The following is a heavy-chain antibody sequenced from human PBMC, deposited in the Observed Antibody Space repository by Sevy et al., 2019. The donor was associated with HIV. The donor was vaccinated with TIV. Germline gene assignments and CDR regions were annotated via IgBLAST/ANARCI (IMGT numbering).Heavy chain of an antibody. J-gene: IGHJ5*02. CDR3: ARDGVEMATITSWRWFDP. V-gene: IGHV1-18*04. CDR2: ISAYNGNT. CDR1: GYTFTSYG. Sequence: ASVKVSCKASGYTFTSYGISWVRQAPGQGLEWMGWISAYNGNTNYAQKLQGRVTMTTDTSTSTAYMELMSLRSDDTAVYYCARDGVEMATITSWRWFDPWGQGTLVTVSS. D-gene: IGHD5-12*01.